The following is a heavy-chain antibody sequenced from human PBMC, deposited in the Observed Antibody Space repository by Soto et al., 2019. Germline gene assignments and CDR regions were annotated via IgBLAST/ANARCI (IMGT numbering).Heavy chain of an antibody. J-gene: IGHJ4*02. V-gene: IGHV3-33*01. CDR2: IWYDGSNK. CDR1: GVTFSSYG. CDR3: ASRVTDYYDSSGYLAQ. D-gene: IGHD3-22*01. Sequence: HPGGSLRLSCAASGVTFSSYGMDWVRQAPGKGLEWVAVIWYDGSNKYYADSVKGRFTISRDNSKNTLYLQINSLRAEDTAVYYCASRVTDYYDSSGYLAQWGQGTLVTVS.